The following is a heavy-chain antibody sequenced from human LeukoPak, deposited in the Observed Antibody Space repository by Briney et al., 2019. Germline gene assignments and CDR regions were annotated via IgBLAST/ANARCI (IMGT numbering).Heavy chain of an antibody. V-gene: IGHV4-61*02. CDR3: ARTGDPYNWFDP. D-gene: IGHD7-27*01. J-gene: IGHJ5*02. Sequence: NASETLSLTCTVSGDSISSGSYYWSWIRQPAGKGLEWIGRIYTSGSTIYNPSLKSRVTISVDMSKNQFSLKLNSVTAADTALYYCARTGDPYNWFDPWGQGTLVTVSS. CDR2: IYTSGST. CDR1: GDSISSGSYY.